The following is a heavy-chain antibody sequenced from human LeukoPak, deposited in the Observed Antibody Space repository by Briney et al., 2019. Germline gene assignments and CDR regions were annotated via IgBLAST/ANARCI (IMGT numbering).Heavy chain of an antibody. V-gene: IGHV3-23*01. CDR1: GFTFNSYA. D-gene: IGHD5-12*01. Sequence: GGPLRLSYVASGFTFNSYAMTWVRQAPGKGLEWVSGISAVGDSTHYADSVKGRFTISRDNSKNTLYLQMNSLKAEDTAVYYCAKDWGYDKPLYFDYWGQGTLVTVSS. CDR3: AKDWGYDKPLYFDY. J-gene: IGHJ4*02. CDR2: ISAVGDST.